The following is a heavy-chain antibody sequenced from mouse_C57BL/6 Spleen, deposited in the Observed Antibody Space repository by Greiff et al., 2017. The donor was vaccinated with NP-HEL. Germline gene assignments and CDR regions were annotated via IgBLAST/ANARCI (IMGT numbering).Heavy chain of an antibody. V-gene: IGHV2-5*01. CDR1: GFSLTSYG. Sequence: VQLQESGPGLVQPSQSLSITCTVSGFSLTSYGVHWVRQSPGKGLEWLGVIWRGGSTDYNAAFMSRLSITKDNSKSQVFFKMNSLQADDTAIYYCAKNRGSPYAMDYWGQGTSVTVSS. CDR3: AKNRGSPYAMDY. CDR2: IWRGGST. J-gene: IGHJ4*01. D-gene: IGHD1-1*02.